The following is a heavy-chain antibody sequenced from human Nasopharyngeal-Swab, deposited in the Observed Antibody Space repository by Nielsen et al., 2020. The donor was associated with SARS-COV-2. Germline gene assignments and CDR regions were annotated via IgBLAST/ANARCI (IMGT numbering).Heavy chain of an antibody. CDR3: AKEYCGGDCYLDY. D-gene: IGHD2-21*02. V-gene: IGHV3-74*01. CDR2: IDEDGSIT. Sequence: GESLKISCSGSGYTFSSYWMHWVRQVPGKGLVWVSRIDEDGSITDYAESVKGRFTISRDNAKNTLYLQMNSLRAEDTAVYYCAKEYCGGDCYLDYWGQGTLVTVSS. J-gene: IGHJ4*02. CDR1: GYTFSSYW.